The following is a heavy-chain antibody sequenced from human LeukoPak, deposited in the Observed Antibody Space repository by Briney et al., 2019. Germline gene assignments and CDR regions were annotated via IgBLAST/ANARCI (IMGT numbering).Heavy chain of an antibody. CDR2: ISSSNSAI. J-gene: IGHJ3*02. V-gene: IGHV3-48*02. D-gene: IGHD6-13*01. CDR3: ARDRNSNWYDGFDI. Sequence: QPGGSLGLSCAASGFVFSTYSMNWVRQAPGKGLEWVSYISSSNSAIYYADSVRGRFTISGDNAKNSLYLRMNSLRDEDTAVYYCARDRNSNWYDGFDIWGQGTVVTVSS. CDR1: GFVFSTYS.